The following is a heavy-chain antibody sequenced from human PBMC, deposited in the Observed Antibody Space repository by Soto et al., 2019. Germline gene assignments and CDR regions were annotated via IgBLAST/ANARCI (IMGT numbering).Heavy chain of an antibody. J-gene: IGHJ3*02. Sequence: SETLSLTCTVSGGSISSYYWSWIRQPPGKGLEWIGYIYYSGSTNYNPSLKSRVTISVDTSKNQFSLKLSSVTAADTAVYYCARADTYSSGWYGAFDIWGQGAMVTVSS. CDR2: IYYSGST. D-gene: IGHD6-19*01. V-gene: IGHV4-59*01. CDR1: GGSISSYY. CDR3: ARADTYSSGWYGAFDI.